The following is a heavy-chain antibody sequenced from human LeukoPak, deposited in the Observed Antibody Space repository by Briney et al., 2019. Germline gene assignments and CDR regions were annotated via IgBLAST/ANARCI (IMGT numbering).Heavy chain of an antibody. CDR1: GFSFSTYN. Sequence: GGSLRLSCEASGFSFSTYNMNWVRQAPGKRLEWISSITSSSTYVFYADSVRGRFTISRDNAKNSLYLQIDSLRAEDTAVYYCAKDRSKGSYGDEFDFWGQGTLVTVSS. V-gene: IGHV3-21*01. CDR2: ITSSSTYV. D-gene: IGHD1-26*01. J-gene: IGHJ4*02. CDR3: AKDRSKGSYGDEFDF.